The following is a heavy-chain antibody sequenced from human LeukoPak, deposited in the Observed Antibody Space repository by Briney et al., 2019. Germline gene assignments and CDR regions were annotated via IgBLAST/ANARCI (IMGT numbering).Heavy chain of an antibody. CDR1: GFTFNSYD. CDR2: ISYDGSNK. D-gene: IGHD6-19*01. J-gene: IGHJ4*02. Sequence: GGSLRLSCAASGFTFNSYDMNWVRQAPGKGLEWVAVISYDGSNKYYADSVKGRFTISRDNSKNTLYLQMNSLRAEDTAVYYCALVIAVAGTFDYRGQGTLVTVSS. V-gene: IGHV3-30-3*01. CDR3: ALVIAVAGTFDY.